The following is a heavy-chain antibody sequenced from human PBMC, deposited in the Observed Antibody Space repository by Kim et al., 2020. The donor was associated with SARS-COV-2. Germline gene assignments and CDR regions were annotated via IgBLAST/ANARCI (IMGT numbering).Heavy chain of an antibody. CDR1: GGSISSGGYY. CDR2: IYYSGST. Sequence: SETLSLTCTVSGGSISSGGYYWSWIRQHPGKGLEWIGYIYYSGSTYYNPSLKSRVTISVDTSKNQFSLKLSSVTAADTAVYYCARAGSLHPLVGATTDWFDPWGQGTLVTVSS. D-gene: IGHD1-26*01. J-gene: IGHJ5*02. CDR3: ARAGSLHPLVGATTDWFDP. V-gene: IGHV4-31*03.